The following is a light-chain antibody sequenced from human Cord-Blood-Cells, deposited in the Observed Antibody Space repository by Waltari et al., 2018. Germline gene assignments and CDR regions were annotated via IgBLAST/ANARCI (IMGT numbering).Light chain of an antibody. Sequence: EIVLTQSPATLSLSPGERATLSCRASQSVSSYLAWYQQKPGQAPRLLIHDASNMATGIPAMFSGSGSGTDFTLTISSLEPEDFAVYYCQQRSNWPTFGGGTKVEIK. V-gene: IGKV3-11*01. J-gene: IGKJ4*01. CDR2: DAS. CDR3: QQRSNWPT. CDR1: QSVSSY.